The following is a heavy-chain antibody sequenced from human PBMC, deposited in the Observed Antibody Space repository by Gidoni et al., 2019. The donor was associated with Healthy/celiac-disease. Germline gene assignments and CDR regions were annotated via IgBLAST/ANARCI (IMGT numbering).Heavy chain of an antibody. CDR3: ARALGYDFWSGYYLHSFDY. J-gene: IGHJ4*02. D-gene: IGHD3-3*01. Sequence: QLQLQASGPGLVKPSETLSLTCTVSGGSISSSRYYWGWIRQPPGKGLEWIGSIYYSGSTYYNPSLKCRVTISVDTSKNQFSLKLSSVTAADTAVYYCARALGYDFWSGYYLHSFDYWGQGTLVTVSS. CDR2: IYYSGST. V-gene: IGHV4-39*07. CDR1: GGSISSSRYY.